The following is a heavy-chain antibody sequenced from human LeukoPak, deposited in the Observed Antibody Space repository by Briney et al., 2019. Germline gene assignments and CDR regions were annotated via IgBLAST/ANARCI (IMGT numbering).Heavy chain of an antibody. J-gene: IGHJ5*02. D-gene: IGHD6-25*01. V-gene: IGHV5-51*01. CDR3: ARRPRGYSGWFDP. Sequence: GESLKISCKGSGYSFTSYWIGWVRQMPGKGLEWMGIIYAGDSDTRYSPSFQGQVTISADESISTAYLQWSSLKASDTAMYYCARRPRGYSGWFDPWGQGTLVTVSS. CDR1: GYSFTSYW. CDR2: IYAGDSDT.